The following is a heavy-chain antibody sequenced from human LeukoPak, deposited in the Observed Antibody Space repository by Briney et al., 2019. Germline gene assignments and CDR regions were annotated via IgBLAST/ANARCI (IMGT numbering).Heavy chain of an antibody. V-gene: IGHV3-7*01. J-gene: IGHJ4*02. CDR2: INQDESVE. CDR1: GFTFTNYW. D-gene: IGHD5/OR15-5a*01. Sequence: GGSLRLSCAASGFTFTNYWMTRVRQAPGKGLEFVANINQDESVENYVDSVKGRFTISRDNAENSLHLQMNSLRVEDTAVYYCARDPGSSAFDYWGQGTLVTVSS. CDR3: ARDPGSSAFDY.